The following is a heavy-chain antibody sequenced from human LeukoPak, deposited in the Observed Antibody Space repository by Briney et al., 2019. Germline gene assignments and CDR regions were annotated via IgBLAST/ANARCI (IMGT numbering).Heavy chain of an antibody. CDR1: GGSFSGYY. D-gene: IGHD2-2*01. CDR3: VRGHVVAPFDY. CDR2: INHSGST. Sequence: RTSETLSLTCAVYGGSFSGYYWSWIRQPPGKGLEWIGEINHSGSTNYNPSLKSRVTISVDTSKNQFSLKLSSVTAADTAVYYCVRGHVVAPFDYWGQGTLVTVSS. V-gene: IGHV4-34*01. J-gene: IGHJ4*02.